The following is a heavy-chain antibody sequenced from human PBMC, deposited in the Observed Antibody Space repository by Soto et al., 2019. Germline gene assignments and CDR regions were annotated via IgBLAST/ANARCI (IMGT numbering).Heavy chain of an antibody. CDR2: MNPNSGNT. Sequence: ASVKVSCKASGYTFTSYDINWVRQATGQGFEWMGWMNPNSGNTNYAQKLQGRVTMTTDTSTSTAYMELRSLRSDDTAVYYCARAAYDILTGHYNGGAFEIWGQGTMVTVSS. D-gene: IGHD3-9*01. CDR1: GYTFTSYD. J-gene: IGHJ3*02. CDR3: ARAAYDILTGHYNGGAFEI. V-gene: IGHV1-18*01.